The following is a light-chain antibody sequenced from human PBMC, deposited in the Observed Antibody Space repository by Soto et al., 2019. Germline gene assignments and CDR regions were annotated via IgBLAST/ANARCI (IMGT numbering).Light chain of an antibody. CDR1: QSLNND. CDR2: HAS. CDR3: QQYNTYLS. J-gene: IGKJ1*01. V-gene: IGKV1-5*01. Sequence: DVQMTQYPSTLSASVGDRVTITCRASQSLNNDLAWYQQKPGKAPTLLIYHASSLESGVPSRFSGSGSGTEFTLTISSLQPDDVATYYCQQYNTYLSFGQGTKVDIK.